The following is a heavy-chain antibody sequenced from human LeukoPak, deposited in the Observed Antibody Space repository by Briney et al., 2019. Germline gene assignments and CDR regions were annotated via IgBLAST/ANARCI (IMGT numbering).Heavy chain of an antibody. CDR3: ARRPVSSKTIGY. D-gene: IGHD6-6*01. CDR2: IYYDGSA. Sequence: SETLSLTCSVSGGSTSSSSYYWGWVRQTPGKGLEWIGSIYYDGSAYYNPSLKSRVTISVDTSKNQLSLILTSVTAADTAVYYCARRPVSSKTIGYWGQGTLVTVSS. CDR1: GGSTSSSSYY. V-gene: IGHV4-39*01. J-gene: IGHJ4*02.